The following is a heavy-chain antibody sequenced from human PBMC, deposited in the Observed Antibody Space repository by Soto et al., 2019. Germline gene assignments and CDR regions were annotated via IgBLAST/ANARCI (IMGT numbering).Heavy chain of an antibody. CDR2: ISYSGST. J-gene: IGHJ4*02. CDR3: ARGSYCINTSCYELAPDH. D-gene: IGHD2-2*01. Sequence: SETLSLTCTVSGGSISSFYWSWIRQPPGKGLEWIGYISYSGSTNYNPSLKSRVTISIDTSKNQFSLKLSSVTVADTAVYYCARGSYCINTSCYELAPDHWGQGTLVTVSS. V-gene: IGHV4-59*01. CDR1: GGSISSFY.